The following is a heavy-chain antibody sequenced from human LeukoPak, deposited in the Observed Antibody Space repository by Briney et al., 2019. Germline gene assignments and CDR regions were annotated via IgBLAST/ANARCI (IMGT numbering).Heavy chain of an antibody. CDR3: ARREMATVVD. J-gene: IGHJ4*02. CDR1: GGSISSYY. CDR2: IYYSGST. D-gene: IGHD5-24*01. V-gene: IGHV4-59*12. Sequence: SETLSLTCTVSGGSISSYYWSWIRQPPGKGLEWIGYIYYSGSTNYNPSLKSRVTISVDTSKNQFSLKLSSVTAADTAVYYCARREMATVVDWGQGTLVTVSS.